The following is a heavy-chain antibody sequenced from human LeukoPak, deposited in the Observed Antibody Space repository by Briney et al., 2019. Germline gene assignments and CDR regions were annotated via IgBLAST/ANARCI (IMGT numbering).Heavy chain of an antibody. J-gene: IGHJ4*02. CDR2: IIPIFGTA. Sequence: SVKVSCKASGGTFSSYAISWVRQAPGQGLEWMGGIIPIFGTANYAQKFQGRVTITADESTSTAYMKLSSLRSEDTAVYYCARENLYYGDYHLGFDYWGQGTLVTVSS. CDR1: GGTFSSYA. V-gene: IGHV1-69*01. D-gene: IGHD4-17*01. CDR3: ARENLYYGDYHLGFDY.